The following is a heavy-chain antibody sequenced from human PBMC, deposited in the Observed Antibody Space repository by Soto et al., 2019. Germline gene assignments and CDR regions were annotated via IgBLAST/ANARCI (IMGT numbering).Heavy chain of an antibody. J-gene: IGHJ6*02. CDR2: IYYTGST. D-gene: IGHD1-26*01. Sequence: SETLSLTCTVSAGSVSIVSYYWSWIRQPPVKGLEGSGYIYYTGSTNYNPSLKSRVTISVDTSKNQFSLKLSSVTAADTAVYYCARVLRYYAYYYGMDVWGQGTTVTVSS. CDR1: AGSVSIVSYY. V-gene: IGHV4-61*01. CDR3: ARVLRYYAYYYGMDV.